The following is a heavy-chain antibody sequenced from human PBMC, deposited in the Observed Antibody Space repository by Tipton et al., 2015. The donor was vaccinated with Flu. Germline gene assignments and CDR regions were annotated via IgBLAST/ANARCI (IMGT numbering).Heavy chain of an antibody. V-gene: IGHV4-59*08. CDR2: IYYSGRT. Sequence: LRLSCTVSGGSISSYYWSWIRQPPGKGLEWIGYIYYSGRTHYNPSLKSRVTISVDTSKNQFSLKQSSVTAADTAVYYCARADNYDFWSGYPTGGMDVWGQGTTVTASS. J-gene: IGHJ6*02. CDR3: ARADNYDFWSGYPTGGMDV. CDR1: GGSISSYY. D-gene: IGHD3-3*01.